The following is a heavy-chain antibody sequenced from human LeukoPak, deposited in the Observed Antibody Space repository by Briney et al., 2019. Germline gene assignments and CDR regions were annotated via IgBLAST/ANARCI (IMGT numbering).Heavy chain of an antibody. J-gene: IGHJ3*02. D-gene: IGHD3-22*01. CDR1: GDSIGSHY. V-gene: IGHV4-59*11. Sequence: SETLSLTCTVSGDSIGSHYWSWIRQPPGKGLEWIGYIFYVGSTNYNPSLKSRVTISVDTSKNQFSLKLNSVTAADTAVYYCARDYYDSRGEAFDIWGPGTMVTVSS. CDR2: IFYVGST. CDR3: ARDYYDSRGEAFDI.